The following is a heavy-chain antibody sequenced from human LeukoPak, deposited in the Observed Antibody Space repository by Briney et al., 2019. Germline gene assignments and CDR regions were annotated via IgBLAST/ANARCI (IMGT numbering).Heavy chain of an antibody. CDR2: IYYSGST. J-gene: IGHJ4*02. V-gene: IGHV4-30-4*01. Sequence: SETLSLTCTVSGGSNRSGDYYWSWLRQPPGKRLEWIVHIYYSGSTYYNPSLKSRVTISEDTSKNQFSLKLSSVTAADTAVYYCARILGYCSSTSCYPANFDYWGQGTLVTVSS. D-gene: IGHD2-2*01. CDR1: GGSNRSGDYY. CDR3: ARILGYCSSTSCYPANFDY.